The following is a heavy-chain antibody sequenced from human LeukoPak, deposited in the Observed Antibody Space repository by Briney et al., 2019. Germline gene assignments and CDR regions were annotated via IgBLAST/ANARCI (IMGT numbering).Heavy chain of an antibody. D-gene: IGHD6-19*01. Sequence: GGSLRLSCAASGFSFSSYYMSWVRQAPGKGLEWVALINPDGSERYYVDSVKGRFTISRDDARNSLYLQMDSLRDDDTAMYFCTRDLAAVPGPRMDVWGQGTTVTVSS. J-gene: IGHJ6*02. CDR1: GFSFSSYY. CDR3: TRDLAAVPGPRMDV. V-gene: IGHV3-7*03. CDR2: INPDGSER.